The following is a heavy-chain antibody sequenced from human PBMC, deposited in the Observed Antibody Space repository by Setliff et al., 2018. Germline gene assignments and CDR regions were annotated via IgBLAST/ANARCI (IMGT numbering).Heavy chain of an antibody. CDR2: IIPIFGTA. V-gene: IGHV1-69*06. D-gene: IGHD3-3*01. CDR3: ARRATYYNFWSGYYDY. J-gene: IGHJ4*02. CDR1: GYTFTSYA. Sequence: GASVKVSCKASGYTFTSYAISWVRQAPGQGLEWMGRIIPIFGTANYAQKFQGRVTITADKSTSTAYMELSSLRSEDTAVYYCARRATYYNFWSGYYDYWGQGTLVTVSS.